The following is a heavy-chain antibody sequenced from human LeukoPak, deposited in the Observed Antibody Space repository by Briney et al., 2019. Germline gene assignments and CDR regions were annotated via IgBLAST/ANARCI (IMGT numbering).Heavy chain of an antibody. J-gene: IGHJ3*02. D-gene: IGHD2/OR15-2a*01. CDR3: ARVSFDNAFDI. Sequence: PSETLSLTCTVSSGPISTSYWSWIRQSPGRGLEWIVNFFYGGSTYYNRSLKSRVTISGDASKNQFSLKLSSVTAADTAIYYCARVSFDNAFDIWGQGTVVTVSS. V-gene: IGHV4-59*01. CDR2: FFYGGST. CDR1: SGPISTSY.